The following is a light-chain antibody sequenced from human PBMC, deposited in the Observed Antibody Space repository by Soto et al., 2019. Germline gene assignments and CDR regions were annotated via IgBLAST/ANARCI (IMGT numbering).Light chain of an antibody. CDR3: QQYYSTPRT. V-gene: IGKV4-1*01. Sequence: DIVMTQSPDSLAVSLGERATVNCRSSQGVLYSSNNKNYSTWYQQKPGQPPKLLIYWASTRESGVPDRFSGGGAGTDFTLTISSLQAEDVAVYYCQQYYSTPRTFGQGTKVDI. J-gene: IGKJ1*01. CDR1: QGVLYSSNNKNY. CDR2: WAS.